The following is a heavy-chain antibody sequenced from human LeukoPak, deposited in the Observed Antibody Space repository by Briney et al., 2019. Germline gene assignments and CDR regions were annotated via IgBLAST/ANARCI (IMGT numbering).Heavy chain of an antibody. CDR2: IVVGSGNT. V-gene: IGHV1-58*02. CDR3: ARDGTVVTELGY. Sequence: SVKVSCKASGFTFTSSAMQWVRQARGQRLEWIGWIVVGSGNTNYAQKFQERVTITRDMSTSTAYMELSSLRSDDTAVYYCARDGTVVTELGYWGQGTLVTVSS. CDR1: GFTFTSSA. D-gene: IGHD4-23*01. J-gene: IGHJ4*02.